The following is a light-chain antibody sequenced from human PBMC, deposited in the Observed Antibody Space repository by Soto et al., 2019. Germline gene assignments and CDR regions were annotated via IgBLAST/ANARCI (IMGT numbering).Light chain of an antibody. Sequence: EIVLTQSPATLSLSPGERATLSCRASQSVSDYLAWYQQKPGQPPRLLIYDAFNRATGIPARFSGSGSGTDFTLTISTLEPEDFAVYFCQQRSNWPPITFGQGTRLEIK. CDR2: DAF. J-gene: IGKJ5*01. CDR1: QSVSDY. CDR3: QQRSNWPPIT. V-gene: IGKV3-11*01.